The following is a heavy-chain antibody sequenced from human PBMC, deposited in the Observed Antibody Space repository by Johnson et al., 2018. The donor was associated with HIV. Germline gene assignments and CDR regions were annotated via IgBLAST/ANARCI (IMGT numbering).Heavy chain of an antibody. CDR2: MSSDGFNK. J-gene: IGHJ3*01. D-gene: IGHD1-1*01. Sequence: QVQLVESGGGLVQPGGSLRLSCAASGFTFSSYAMSWVRQAPGKGLEWVAVMSSDGFNKYYADSVKGRFTISRDNSKNTLYLQMNSLRAEDTAVYYCARDHSAVPGSFDLWGRGTIVIVSS. V-gene: IGHV3-30-3*01. CDR3: ARDHSAVPGSFDL. CDR1: GFTFSSYA.